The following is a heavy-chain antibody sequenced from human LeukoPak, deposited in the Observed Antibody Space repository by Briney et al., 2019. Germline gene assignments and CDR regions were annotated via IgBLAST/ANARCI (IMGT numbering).Heavy chain of an antibody. Sequence: SETLSLTXTVSGGSLSSYYWSWIRQPPGKGLEWIGYMYYTGSTNYNPSLASRVTISVDRSKHQFSLKLSSVTAADTALYYCARDRRTSSTPNDAFDIWGQGTLVTVSS. CDR3: ARDRRTSSTPNDAFDI. CDR2: MYYTGST. V-gene: IGHV4-59*01. CDR1: GGSLSSYY. J-gene: IGHJ3*02. D-gene: IGHD6-13*01.